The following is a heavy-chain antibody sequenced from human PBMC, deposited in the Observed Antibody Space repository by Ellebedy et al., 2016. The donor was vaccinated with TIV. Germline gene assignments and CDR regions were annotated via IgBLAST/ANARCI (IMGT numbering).Heavy chain of an antibody. CDR3: ARIYYSESSGPTYNWFDP. Sequence: GGSLRLSCAASGFTFSSYGMNWVRQAPGKGLEWVSSISGDSSYIYYADSVKGRFTISRDNAKNSLYLQMNSLRAEDTAVYYCARIYYSESSGPTYNWFDPWGQGTLVTVSS. J-gene: IGHJ5*02. V-gene: IGHV3-21*01. CDR1: GFTFSSYG. CDR2: ISGDSSYI. D-gene: IGHD3-22*01.